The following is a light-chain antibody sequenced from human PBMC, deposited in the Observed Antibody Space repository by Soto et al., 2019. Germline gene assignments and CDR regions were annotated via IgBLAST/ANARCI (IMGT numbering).Light chain of an antibody. Sequence: SVLTQPASVSGSPGQSITISCTGTSSDVGGYNYVSWYQQHPGRAPQLMIYDVSNRPSGVSNRFSGSRSGNTASLTVSGLQAEDEADYYCSSYTSSSTVLFGGGTKLTVL. CDR2: DVS. V-gene: IGLV2-14*01. CDR3: SSYTSSSTVL. J-gene: IGLJ2*01. CDR1: SSDVGGYNY.